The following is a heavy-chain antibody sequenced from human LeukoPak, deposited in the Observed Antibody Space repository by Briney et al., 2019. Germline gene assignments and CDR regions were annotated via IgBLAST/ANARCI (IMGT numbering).Heavy chain of an antibody. CDR2: IYTSGST. V-gene: IGHV4-4*07. Sequence: SETLSLTCTVSGDSISNYYWSWIRQPAGKGLEWIGRIYTSGSTNYNPSLKSRVTMSVDTSKNQFSLKLSSVTAADTAVYYCARHRRVGATKRGLDYWGQGTLVTVSS. J-gene: IGHJ4*02. CDR1: GDSISNYY. D-gene: IGHD1-26*01. CDR3: ARHRRVGATKRGLDY.